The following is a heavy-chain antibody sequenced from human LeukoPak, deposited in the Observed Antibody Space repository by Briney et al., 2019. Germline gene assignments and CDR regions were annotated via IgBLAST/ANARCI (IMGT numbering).Heavy chain of an antibody. V-gene: IGHV4-30-4*08. CDR2: IYYSGST. J-gene: IGHJ4*02. CDR3: AREDGVVPAATTDY. CDR1: GFIFSSYN. Sequence: LRLSCAASGFIFSSYNMNWVRQPPGKGLEWIGYIYYSGSTYYNPSLKSRVTISVDTSKNQFSLKLSSVTAADTAVYYCAREDGVVPAATTDYWGQGTLVTVSS. D-gene: IGHD2-2*01.